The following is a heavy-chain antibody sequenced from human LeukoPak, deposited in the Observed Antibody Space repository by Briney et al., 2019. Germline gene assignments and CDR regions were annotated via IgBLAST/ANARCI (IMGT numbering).Heavy chain of an antibody. J-gene: IGHJ4*02. Sequence: PGGSLRLSCAASGFTFSSYAMSWVRQAPGKGLEGVSAISGSGGSTYYADSVKCGVTISRDNAKNTLDLQLNSLRAEDTAVYYCAKDPRGYSYAKGGDYWGQGTLVTVSS. CDR2: ISGSGGST. CDR3: AKDPRGYSYAKGGDY. D-gene: IGHD5-18*01. CDR1: GFTFSSYA. V-gene: IGHV3-23*01.